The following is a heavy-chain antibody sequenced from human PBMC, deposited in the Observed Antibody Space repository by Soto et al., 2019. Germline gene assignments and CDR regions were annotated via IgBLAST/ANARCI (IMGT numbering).Heavy chain of an antibody. Sequence: EVQLLESGGGLVQPGGSLRLSCAASGFTFSSYAMSWVRQAPGKGLEWVSAISGSGGSTYYADSVKGRFTISRDNSKNPLYLQMNGLRPEDTAVYYCAKGRGGGWYSFDSWGQGTLVTVSS. CDR2: ISGSGGST. D-gene: IGHD6-19*01. J-gene: IGHJ4*02. CDR3: AKGRGGGWYSFDS. CDR1: GFTFSSYA. V-gene: IGHV3-23*01.